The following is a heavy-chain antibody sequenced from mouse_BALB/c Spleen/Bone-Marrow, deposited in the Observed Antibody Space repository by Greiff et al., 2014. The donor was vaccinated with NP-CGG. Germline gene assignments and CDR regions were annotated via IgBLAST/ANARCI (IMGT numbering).Heavy chain of an antibody. V-gene: IGHV4-1*02. J-gene: IGHJ1*01. Sequence: EVQLVESGGGLVQPGGSLKVSCAASGFDFSRFWMSWVRQAPGKGLEWIGEINPDSSTINYTPFLKDKFIISRDSAKNTLYLQMSKVRSEDTALYYCARRYGSSYRYWYFDVWGAGTTVTVSS. D-gene: IGHD1-1*01. CDR1: GFDFSRFW. CDR3: ARRYGSSYRYWYFDV. CDR2: INPDSSTI.